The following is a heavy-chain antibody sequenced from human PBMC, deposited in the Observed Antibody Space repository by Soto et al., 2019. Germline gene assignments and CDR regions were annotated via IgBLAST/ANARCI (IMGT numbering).Heavy chain of an antibody. Sequence: SETLSLTCPVSGGSIKSYYWSWMRQPPGKGLEWIGYIYYSGSTNYNPSLKSRVTISVDTSKNQFSLKLSSVTAADTAVYYCVRSNYFDYWGQGTLVTVSS. CDR1: GGSIKSYY. CDR3: VRSNYFDY. J-gene: IGHJ4*02. V-gene: IGHV4-59*01. CDR2: IYYSGST.